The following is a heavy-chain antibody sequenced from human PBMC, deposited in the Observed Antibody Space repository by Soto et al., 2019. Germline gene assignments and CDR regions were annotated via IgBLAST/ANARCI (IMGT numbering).Heavy chain of an antibody. V-gene: IGHV3-30-3*01. D-gene: IGHD5-18*01. J-gene: IGHJ4*02. CDR1: GFTFSSYA. CDR3: ASEYGYDAPGFFDY. CDR2: ISYDGSNK. Sequence: QVQLVESGGGVVQPGRSLRLSCAASGFTFSSYAMHWVRQAPGKGLEWVAVISYDGSNKYYADSVKGRFTISRDNSKNTLYLQMNSLRAEDTAVYYCASEYGYDAPGFFDYWGQGTLVTVSS.